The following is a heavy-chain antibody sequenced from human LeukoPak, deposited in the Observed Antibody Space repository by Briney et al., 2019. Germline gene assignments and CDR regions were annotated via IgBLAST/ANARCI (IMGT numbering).Heavy chain of an antibody. CDR3: ARHQRLAWFDP. CDR1: GGSITSSY. V-gene: IGHV4-59*08. D-gene: IGHD6-25*01. Sequence: SETLSLTCTVSGGSITSSYWSWIRQPPGKGLEWIGYVYNNGRTSSGSTNNGPSLKSRVTISVDTSKNQFSLNLSSMTAADTAVYYCARHQRLAWFDPWGQGTLVTVSS. CDR2: VYNNGRTSSGST. J-gene: IGHJ5*02.